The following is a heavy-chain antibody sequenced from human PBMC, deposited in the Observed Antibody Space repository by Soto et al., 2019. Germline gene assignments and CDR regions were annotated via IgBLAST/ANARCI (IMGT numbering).Heavy chain of an antibody. D-gene: IGHD1-26*01. CDR2: INYSGTT. CDR3: ARDHKWDGMDV. CDR1: GGSFSSDSFI. J-gene: IGHJ6*02. Sequence: TLSLTCSVSGGSFSSDSFIWSWVRQFPGKGLEWIGYINYSGTTYYNPSLRSRITMSVDTSKNQFSLNLSSVTAADTAVYYCARDHKWDGMDVWGQGTTVTVYS. V-gene: IGHV4-31*03.